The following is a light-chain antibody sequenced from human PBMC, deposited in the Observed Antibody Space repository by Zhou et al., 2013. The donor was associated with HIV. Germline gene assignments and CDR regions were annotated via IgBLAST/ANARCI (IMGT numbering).Light chain of an antibody. V-gene: IGKV1-5*03. CDR1: QSISSW. CDR3: QQSYSLPRT. CDR2: KAS. J-gene: IGKJ3*01. Sequence: DIQMTQSPSTLSASVGDRVTITCRASQSISSWLAWYQQKPGKAPKLLIYKASSLESGVPARFSGSGSGTQFILTISSVQPDDIATYYCQQSYSLPRTFGPGTKVEI.